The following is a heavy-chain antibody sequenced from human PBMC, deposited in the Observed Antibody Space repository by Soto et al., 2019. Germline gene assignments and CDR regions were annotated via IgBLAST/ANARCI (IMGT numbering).Heavy chain of an antibody. D-gene: IGHD2-21*01. J-gene: IGHJ4*02. CDR2: IGGDGTRT. V-gene: IGHV3-74*01. CDR1: GFTFSTYW. Sequence: PGGSLRLSCAASGFTFSTYWMHWVRQGPGKGLVWVSRIGGDGTRTNYADSVRGRFTVSRDNAKNTLYLQIHSLTADDTAVYYCARGALTSIDMVDYWGQGTLVTVSS. CDR3: ARGALTSIDMVDY.